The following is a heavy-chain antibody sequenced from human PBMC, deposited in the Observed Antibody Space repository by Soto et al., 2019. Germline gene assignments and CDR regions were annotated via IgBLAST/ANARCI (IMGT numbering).Heavy chain of an antibody. CDR2: ISYDGSNK. CDR1: GFTFSSYG. D-gene: IGHD3-9*01. CDR3: AKSLASAYDILTGYFLYYYYGMDV. Sequence: PGGSLRLSCAASGFTFSSYGMHWVRQAPGKGLEWVAVISYDGSNKYYADSVKGRFTISRDNSKNTLYLQMNSLRAEDTAVYYCAKSLASAYDILTGYFLYYYYGMDVWGQGTTVTVSS. J-gene: IGHJ6*02. V-gene: IGHV3-30*18.